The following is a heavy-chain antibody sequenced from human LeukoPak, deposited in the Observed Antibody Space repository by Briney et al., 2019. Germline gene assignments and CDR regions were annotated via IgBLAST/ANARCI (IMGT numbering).Heavy chain of an antibody. CDR2: INPNSGGT. V-gene: IGHV1-2*06. Sequence: GASVKVSCKASGYTFTDYYMHWVRQAPGQGHEWMGRINPNSGGTNYEQKFQGRVTMTRDTSISTAYMELSRLRSDDTAVYYCARPSDSSSFDYWGQGTLVTVSS. D-gene: IGHD6-13*01. J-gene: IGHJ4*02. CDR3: ARPSDSSSFDY. CDR1: GYTFTDYY.